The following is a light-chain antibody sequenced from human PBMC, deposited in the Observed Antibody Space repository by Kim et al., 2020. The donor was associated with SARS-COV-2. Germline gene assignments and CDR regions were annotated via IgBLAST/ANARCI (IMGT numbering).Light chain of an antibody. CDR1: SSNIGSNT. CDR3: ATWDDSLDVWM. CDR2: TDD. V-gene: IGLV1-44*01. J-gene: IGLJ3*02. Sequence: GQRVTISCSGSSSNIGSNTVNWYQQLPGTAPQRIIDTDDRRPSGGSERVSCSKSGTSASLDISALRSEDEADYYCATWDDSLDVWMFGGGTKVTVL.